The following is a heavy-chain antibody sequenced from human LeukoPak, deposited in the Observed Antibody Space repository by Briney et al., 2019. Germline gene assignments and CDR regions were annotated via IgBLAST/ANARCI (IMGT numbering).Heavy chain of an antibody. CDR1: GGSISNNLYY. CDR2: IYYSGIT. D-gene: IGHD2-15*01. Sequence: SETLSLTCTVSGGSISNNLYYWGWIRQPPGKGLEWIGSIYYSGITYYNPSLKSRVTISVDTSKNQFSLKLSSVTAADTAVYYCARGRRYCSGGSCYYYYYMDVWGKGTTVTVSS. V-gene: IGHV4-39*07. J-gene: IGHJ6*03. CDR3: ARGRRYCSGGSCYYYYYMDV.